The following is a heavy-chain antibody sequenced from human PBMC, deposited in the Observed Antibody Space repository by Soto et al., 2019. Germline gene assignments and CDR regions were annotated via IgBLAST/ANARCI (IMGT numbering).Heavy chain of an antibody. CDR3: AKDPNGDFIGAFDM. D-gene: IGHD4-17*01. V-gene: IGHV3-23*01. CDR1: GITFSDYA. CDR2: MTISGHVT. Sequence: EAQWLESGGGLVQPGGSLSLSCAASGITFSDYAMTWVRQAPGKGLAWVSSMTISGHVTQYADTVGGRFTISRDNAKNTLYLQMNSLRVEDTARYYCAKDPNGDFIGAFDMWCPGTLVPVSS. J-gene: IGHJ3*02.